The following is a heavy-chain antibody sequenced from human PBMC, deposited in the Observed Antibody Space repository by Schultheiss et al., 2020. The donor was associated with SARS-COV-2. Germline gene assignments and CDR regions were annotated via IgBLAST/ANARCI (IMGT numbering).Heavy chain of an antibody. CDR3: ARGVRIAALYGMDV. V-gene: IGHV1-69*06. CDR1: GYTFTGYY. CDR2: IIPIFGTA. D-gene: IGHD6-13*01. Sequence: SVKVSCKASGYTFTGYYMHWVRQAPGQGLEWMGGIIPIFGTANYAQKFQGRVTITADKSTSTAYMELSSLRSEDTAVYYCARGVRIAALYGMDVWGQGTTVTVSS. J-gene: IGHJ6*02.